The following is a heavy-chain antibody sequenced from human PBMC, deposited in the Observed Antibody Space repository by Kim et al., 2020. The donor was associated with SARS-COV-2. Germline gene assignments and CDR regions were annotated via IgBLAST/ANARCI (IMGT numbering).Heavy chain of an antibody. D-gene: IGHD2-15*01. J-gene: IGHJ6*02. CDR2: IIPILGIA. Sequence: SVKVSCKASGGTFSSYAISWVRQAPGQGLEWMGRIIPILGIANYAQRFQGRVTITADKSTSTAYMELSSLRSEDTAVYYCARVEENVVVVASEYYYYYGMDVWGQGTTVTVSS. CDR1: GGTFSSYA. CDR3: ARVEENVVVVASEYYYYYGMDV. V-gene: IGHV1-69*04.